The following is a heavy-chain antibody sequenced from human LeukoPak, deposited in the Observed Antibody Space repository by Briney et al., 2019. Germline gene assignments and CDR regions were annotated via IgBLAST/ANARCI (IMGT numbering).Heavy chain of an antibody. CDR2: IYHSGST. V-gene: IGHV4-4*09. D-gene: IGHD4-23*01. J-gene: IGHJ4*02. CDR3: ATLTTVVTAYYLDH. CDR1: SGSISSYY. Sequence: SETLSLTCTVSSGSISSYYWRWIRQPPGKGLEWIGYIYHSGSTDYNPSLKSRVTISVDTSKSQFSLKLTSVTAADTAVYYCATLTTVVTAYYLDHWGPGTLVTVSS.